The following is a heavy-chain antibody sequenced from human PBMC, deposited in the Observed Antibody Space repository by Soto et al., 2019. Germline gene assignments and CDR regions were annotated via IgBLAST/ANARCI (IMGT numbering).Heavy chain of an antibody. Sequence: GASVKVSCKASGYTFTSYAMHWVRQAPGQRLEWMGWINAGNGNTKYSQKFQGRVTITRDTSASTAYMELSSLRSEDTAVYYCAREGEQQLALVYYYYYYMDVWGKGTTVTVSS. V-gene: IGHV1-3*01. CDR2: INAGNGNT. CDR3: AREGEQQLALVYYYYYYMDV. J-gene: IGHJ6*03. D-gene: IGHD6-13*01. CDR1: GYTFTSYA.